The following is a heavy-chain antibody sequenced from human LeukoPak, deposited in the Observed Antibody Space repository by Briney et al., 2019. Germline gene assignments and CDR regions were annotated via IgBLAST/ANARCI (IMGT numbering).Heavy chain of an antibody. D-gene: IGHD2-2*01. V-gene: IGHV1-18*01. J-gene: IGHJ6*02. CDR3: ARDIVVVPAASIVYYYYGMDV. Sequence: ASVKVSCKASGGTFSSYAISWVRQAPGQGLEWMGWISAYNGNTNYAQKLQGRVTMTTDTSTSTAYMELRSLRSDDTAVYYCARDIVVVPAASIVYYYYGMDVWGQGTTVTVPS. CDR2: ISAYNGNT. CDR1: GGTFSSYA.